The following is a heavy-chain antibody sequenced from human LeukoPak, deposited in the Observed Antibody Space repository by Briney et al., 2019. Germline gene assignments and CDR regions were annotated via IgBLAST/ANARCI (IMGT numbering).Heavy chain of an antibody. J-gene: IGHJ4*02. V-gene: IGHV4-39*07. CDR2: IYYSGST. Sequence: SETLSLTCTVSGGSISSSSYYWGWLRQPPGRGLEWIGSIYYSGSTYYNPSLKSRVTISVDTSKNQFSLKLSSVTAADTAVYYCARIRGRYSSSWSQRANVYYFDYWGQGALVTVSS. D-gene: IGHD6-13*01. CDR3: ARIRGRYSSSWSQRANVYYFDY. CDR1: GGSISSSSYY.